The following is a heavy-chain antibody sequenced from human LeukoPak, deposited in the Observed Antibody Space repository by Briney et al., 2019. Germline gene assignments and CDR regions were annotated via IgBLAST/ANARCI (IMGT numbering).Heavy chain of an antibody. D-gene: IGHD4-23*01. J-gene: IGHJ4*02. V-gene: IGHV3-53*01. CDR1: GFTVSSNY. Sequence: GGSLRLSCAASGFTVSSNYMSWVRQAPGKGLEWVSVIYSGGSTYYADSVKGRLTTSRDNSKNTLYLQMNSLRAEDTAVYYCARAPVVTPEFDYWGQGTLVTVSS. CDR2: IYSGGST. CDR3: ARAPVVTPEFDY.